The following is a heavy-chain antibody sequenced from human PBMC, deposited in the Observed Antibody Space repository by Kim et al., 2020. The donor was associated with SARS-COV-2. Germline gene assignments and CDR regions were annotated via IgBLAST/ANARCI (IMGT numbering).Heavy chain of an antibody. D-gene: IGHD1-26*01. CDR1: GFTFGDYA. J-gene: IGHJ6*03. CDR3: TRAHHIGSWVYYYYDCMIA. CDR2: IRGKAYGGTT. Sequence: GGSLRLSCTASGFTFGDYAMSWVRQAPGKGLEWVGFIRGKAYGGTTEYAASVKGRFTISRDDSKSIAYLQMNSLKTEDTAVYYCTRAHHIGSWVYYYYDCMIAWGKGTTCTVS. V-gene: IGHV3-49*04.